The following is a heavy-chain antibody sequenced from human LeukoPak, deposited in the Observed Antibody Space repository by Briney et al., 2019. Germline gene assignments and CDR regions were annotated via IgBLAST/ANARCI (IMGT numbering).Heavy chain of an antibody. J-gene: IGHJ4*02. Sequence: GGSLRLSCAGSGFTFSSYSMSWVRQAPGKGLEGVSYISSSSSTIYYADSVKGRFTISRDNAKNSLYLQMNSLRDEDTAVYYCAREVLGYSYGYGDYWGQGTLVTVSS. V-gene: IGHV3-48*02. CDR2: ISSSSSTI. CDR3: AREVLGYSYGYGDY. CDR1: GFTFSSYS. D-gene: IGHD5-18*01.